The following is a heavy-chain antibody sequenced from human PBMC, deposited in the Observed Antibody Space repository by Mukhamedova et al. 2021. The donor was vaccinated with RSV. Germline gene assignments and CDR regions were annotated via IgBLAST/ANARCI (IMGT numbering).Heavy chain of an antibody. CDR2: IYPGDSDT. Sequence: EYMGIIYPGDSDTRYSPSFQGQVTISADKSISTAYLQWSSLKASDTAMYYCARQLRGFLSPEGGAFDIWGQGTMVTVSS. J-gene: IGHJ3*02. CDR3: ARQLRGFLSPEGGAFDI. V-gene: IGHV5-51*01. D-gene: IGHD2/OR15-2a*01.